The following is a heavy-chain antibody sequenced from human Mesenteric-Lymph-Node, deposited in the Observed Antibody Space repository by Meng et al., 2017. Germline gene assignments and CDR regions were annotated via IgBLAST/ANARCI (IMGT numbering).Heavy chain of an antibody. CDR2: TYYRSKYYN. D-gene: IGHD3-10*02. CDR3: ARDWGDVRGGFDF. J-gene: IGHJ4*02. CDR1: GDSVSSNSAA. Sequence: QVHLPQSGPGMVKPSQTLSPTCAISGDSVSSNSAAWNWIRQSPSRGLEWLGRTYYRSKYYNDYALSVKSRITINPDTSKNQFSLQLNSVTPEDTAIYYCARDWGDVRGGFDFWGQGTLVTVSS. V-gene: IGHV6-1*01.